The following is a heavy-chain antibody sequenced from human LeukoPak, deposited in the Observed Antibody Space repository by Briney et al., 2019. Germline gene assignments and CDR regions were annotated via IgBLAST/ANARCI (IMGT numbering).Heavy chain of an antibody. CDR1: GGSISSYY. V-gene: IGHV4-59*01. D-gene: IGHD5-24*01. CDR2: IYYSGST. J-gene: IGHJ4*02. Sequence: SETLSLTCTVSGGSISSYYWSWIRQPPGKGLEWIGYIYYSGSTNYNPSLKSRVTISVDTSKNQFSLKLSSVTAADTAVYYCARWAGDGYNPYFDYWGQGTLVTVSS. CDR3: ARWAGDGYNPYFDY.